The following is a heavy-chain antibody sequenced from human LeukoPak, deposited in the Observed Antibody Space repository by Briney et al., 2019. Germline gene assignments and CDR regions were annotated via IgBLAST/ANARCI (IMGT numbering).Heavy chain of an antibody. J-gene: IGHJ6*04. D-gene: IGHD3-10*02. V-gene: IGHV3-48*01. Sequence: GGSLRLSCAASGFTFSTYSMNWVRQAPGKGLEWVSYIDTGTSTIYYADSVKGRFTISKDNAKNSLYLQMNSLRAEDTAVYYCAELGITMIGGVWGKGTTVTISS. CDR2: IDTGTSTI. CDR3: AELGITMIGGV. CDR1: GFTFSTYS.